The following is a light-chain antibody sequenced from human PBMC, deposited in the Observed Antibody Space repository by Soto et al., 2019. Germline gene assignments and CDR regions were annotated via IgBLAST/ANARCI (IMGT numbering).Light chain of an antibody. CDR1: QTISSY. J-gene: IGKJ2*01. CDR3: QQSSNIPYT. CDR2: AAS. V-gene: IGKV1-39*01. Sequence: DIQMTQSPSSLSASVGDRVTITCRASQTISSYLNWYQQSPGKAPKLLIYAASSLQIGVPSRLSGSGSGTDFTLTISSLQPEDFATYYCQQSSNIPYTFGQGTKLEIK.